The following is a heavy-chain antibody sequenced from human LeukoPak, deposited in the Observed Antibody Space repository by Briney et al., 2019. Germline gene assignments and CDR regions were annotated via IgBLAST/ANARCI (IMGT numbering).Heavy chain of an antibody. CDR1: GFTFSSYW. J-gene: IGHJ4*02. Sequence: GGSLRLSCEVSGFTFSSYWMTWVRQAPGKGLEWVANIKQDGSEKYYVDSVKGRFTTSRDNRKKSLYLQMNSLRAEDTAVYYCARERTDFGSLRGDFDYWGQGTLVTVSS. V-gene: IGHV3-7*01. D-gene: IGHD1-26*01. CDR2: IKQDGSEK. CDR3: ARERTDFGSLRGDFDY.